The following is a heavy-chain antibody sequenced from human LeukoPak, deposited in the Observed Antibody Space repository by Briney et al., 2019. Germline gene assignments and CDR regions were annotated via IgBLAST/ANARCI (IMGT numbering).Heavy chain of an antibody. Sequence: GGSLRLSCAASGFTFSSHDMHWVRQPTGKGLEWVSVIGTAGNTYYADSVKGRFTISRENARNSLLLQMDNLRAEDTAVYYCARSKSYSSGWTDFDWWGQGTLVAVSS. J-gene: IGHJ4*02. V-gene: IGHV3-13*01. D-gene: IGHD6-19*01. CDR1: GFTFSSHD. CDR3: ARSKSYSSGWTDFDW. CDR2: IGTAGNT.